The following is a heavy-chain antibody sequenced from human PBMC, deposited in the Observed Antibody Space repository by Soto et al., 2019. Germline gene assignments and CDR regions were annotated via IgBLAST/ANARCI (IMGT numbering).Heavy chain of an antibody. CDR1: GGSITSFH. CDR3: ARSSGRVEFDY. J-gene: IGHJ4*02. Sequence: SETLSLTCTVSGGSITSFHWSWIRQPPGKGLEYIGYIYYSGSTNYNPSLKSRLTISVDTSKNQFSLSLRSVTAADTAVYYCARSSGRVEFDYWGQGILVTVPS. CDR2: IYYSGST. D-gene: IGHD3-10*01. V-gene: IGHV4-59*01.